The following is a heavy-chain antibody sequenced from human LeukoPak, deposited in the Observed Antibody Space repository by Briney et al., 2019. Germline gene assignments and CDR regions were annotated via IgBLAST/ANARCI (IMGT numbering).Heavy chain of an antibody. V-gene: IGHV1-2*02. CDR1: GYTFTGYY. D-gene: IGHD4-17*01. Sequence: ASVKVSCKASGYTFTGYYMHWVRQAPGQGLEWMGWINPNSGGTNYAQKFQGRVTMTRDTSISTAYMELSRLRSDDTAAYYCARDLGAVTTLGYYYYYYMDVWGKGTTVTVSS. CDR2: INPNSGGT. J-gene: IGHJ6*03. CDR3: ARDLGAVTTLGYYYYYYMDV.